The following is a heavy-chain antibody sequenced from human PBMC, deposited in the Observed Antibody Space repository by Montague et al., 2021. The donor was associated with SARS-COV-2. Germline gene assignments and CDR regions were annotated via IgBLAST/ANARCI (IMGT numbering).Heavy chain of an antibody. V-gene: IGHV2-5*02. J-gene: IGHJ4*02. CDR2: IYWDDDK. CDR3: AHTNATDAWPIDF. CDR1: GFSLSSTGVG. D-gene: IGHD1-14*01. Sequence: PALVKPTQTLTLTCAFSGFSLSSTGVGVGWLRQPPGKSLEWLTLIYWDDDKRYNPSLSSRLAITKDTSNNQAVLTLTNLNAADTATHYCAHTNATDAWPIDFWGQGTMVTVSS.